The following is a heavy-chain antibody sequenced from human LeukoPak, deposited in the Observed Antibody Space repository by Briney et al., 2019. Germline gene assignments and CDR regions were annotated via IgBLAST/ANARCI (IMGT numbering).Heavy chain of an antibody. D-gene: IGHD2-2*03. Sequence: PSETLSLTCAVYVGSFSGYYWSWIRQPPGKGLEWIGEINHSGSTNYNPSLKSRVTISVDTSKNQFSLKLSSVTAADTAVYYCARAVDIVVVPAANFDYWGQGTLVTV. CDR3: ARAVDIVVVPAANFDY. J-gene: IGHJ4*02. V-gene: IGHV4-34*01. CDR2: INHSGST. CDR1: VGSFSGYY.